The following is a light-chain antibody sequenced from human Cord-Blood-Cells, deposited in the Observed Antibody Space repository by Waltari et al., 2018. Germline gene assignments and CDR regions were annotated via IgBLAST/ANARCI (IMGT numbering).Light chain of an antibody. V-gene: IGKV1-8*01. J-gene: IGKJ1*01. CDR2: AAS. Sequence: ASTGDRVTITCRASQGFSSYFAWYQQKPGKAPKLLIYAASTLQSGVPSRFSGSGSATDFTLTISCLQSEDFATYYCQQYYSYPWTFGQGTKLEIK. CDR3: QQYYSYPWT. CDR1: QGFSSY.